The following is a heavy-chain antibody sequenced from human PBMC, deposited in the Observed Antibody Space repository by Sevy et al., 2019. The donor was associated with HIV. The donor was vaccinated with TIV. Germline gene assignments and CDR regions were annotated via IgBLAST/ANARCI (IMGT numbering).Heavy chain of an antibody. CDR2: INPSDVST. CDR1: GYTFTNCY. D-gene: IGHD3-16*01. J-gene: IGHJ4*02. CDR3: GRTSPRGGFDY. V-gene: IGHV1-46*03. Sequence: ASVKVSCKASGYTFTNCYMHWVRQAPGQGLEWMGIINPSDVSTVYAQKFQGRVTMTRDTSTSTVYMELSSLRSDDTAVYYCGRTSPRGGFDYWGQGALVTVSS.